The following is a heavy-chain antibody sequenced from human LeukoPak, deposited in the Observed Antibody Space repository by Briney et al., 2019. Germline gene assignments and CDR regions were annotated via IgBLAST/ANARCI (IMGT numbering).Heavy chain of an antibody. V-gene: IGHV3-11*01. CDR2: ISSSGSTI. CDR1: GFTFSDYY. J-gene: IGHJ5*02. CDR3: ARDLWIAAAGEHNWFDP. D-gene: IGHD6-13*01. Sequence: GGSLRLSCAASGFTFSDYYMSWIRQAPGKGLEWVSYISSSGSTIYYADSVKGRFTISRDNAKNSLYLQMNSLRAEDTAVYYCARDLWIAAAGEHNWFDPWGQGTLVTVSS.